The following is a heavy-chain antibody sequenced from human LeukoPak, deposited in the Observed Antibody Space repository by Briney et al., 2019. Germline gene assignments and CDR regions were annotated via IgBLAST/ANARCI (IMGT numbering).Heavy chain of an antibody. CDR2: ISYDGSNQ. V-gene: IGHV3-30-3*01. J-gene: IGHJ3*02. Sequence: GGSLRLSCAASGFTVSSYAMHWVRQAPGKGLEWVAVISYDGSNQYYAESVKGRFTISRDYSKNTLDLQMNSLRTEDTAVYYCSSAFETWGQGTMVTVSS. CDR3: SSAFET. CDR1: GFTVSSYA.